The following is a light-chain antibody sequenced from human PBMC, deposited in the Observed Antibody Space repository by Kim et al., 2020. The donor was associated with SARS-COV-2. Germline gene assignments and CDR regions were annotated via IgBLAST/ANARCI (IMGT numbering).Light chain of an antibody. Sequence: PGQSITISCTGISSDVGDYKYVSWYQQRPGKAPKLMLYEVNRRPSGVSDRFSASKSGNTASLTISGLQADDEADYYCSSYTYDTTTFGGGTKVTVL. CDR1: SSDVGDYKY. CDR2: EVN. V-gene: IGLV2-14*01. J-gene: IGLJ2*01. CDR3: SSYTYDTTT.